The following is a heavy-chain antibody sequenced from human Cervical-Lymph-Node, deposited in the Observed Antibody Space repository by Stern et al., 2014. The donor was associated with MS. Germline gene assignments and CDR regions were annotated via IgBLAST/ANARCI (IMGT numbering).Heavy chain of an antibody. CDR1: GFTFSAFY. CDR2: ISTTRSTT. Sequence: VHLVESGGGLVKTGGSLRLSCAASGFTFSAFYMTWMRQAPGKGLEWVSYISTTRSTTYYADSVKGRFTIARDNAKNSVSLQMNSLRAEDTAVYYCVRSGAGNWFDPWGQGTLVTVSS. CDR3: VRSGAGNWFDP. J-gene: IGHJ5*02. V-gene: IGHV3-11*01. D-gene: IGHD3-10*01.